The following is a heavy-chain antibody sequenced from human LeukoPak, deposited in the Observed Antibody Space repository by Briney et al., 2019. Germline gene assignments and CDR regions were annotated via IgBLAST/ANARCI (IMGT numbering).Heavy chain of an antibody. CDR1: GFTASGNF. Sequence: PGGSLRLSCAVSGFTASGNFMNWVRQAPGKGLEWVSVIHTGGSTYYADSVKGRFIISRDASKNTLYLQMNSLRAEDTAIYYCARARDFDYWGQGTLVTVSS. CDR2: IHTGGST. J-gene: IGHJ4*02. V-gene: IGHV3-66*01. CDR3: ARARDFDY.